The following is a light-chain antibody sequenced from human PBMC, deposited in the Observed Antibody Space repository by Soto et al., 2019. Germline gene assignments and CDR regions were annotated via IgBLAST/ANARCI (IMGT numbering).Light chain of an antibody. V-gene: IGKV3-15*01. CDR3: QQYNNWPLT. CDR1: QSVSSN. Sequence: EIVMTQSPATLSVSPGERATLSCRASQSVSSNLAWYQQKPGQAPRLLIYGASTRATGIPARFSGSGSGTEFTLTISCLQSEEFAVYYCQQYNNWPLTFGGGTKVEIK. CDR2: GAS. J-gene: IGKJ4*01.